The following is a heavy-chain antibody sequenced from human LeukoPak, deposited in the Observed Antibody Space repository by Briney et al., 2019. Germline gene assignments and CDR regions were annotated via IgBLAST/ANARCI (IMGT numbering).Heavy chain of an antibody. J-gene: IGHJ4*02. CDR2: IYHSGST. D-gene: IGHD2-2*01. CDR1: GYSISSAYY. CDR3: ARTTAPCSSTSCYPNFDY. V-gene: IGHV4-38-2*01. Sequence: SETLSLTCAVSGYSISSAYYWGWIRQPPGKGLEWIGSIYHSGSTYYNASLKSRVTLSVDTSKNQFSLKLSSVTAADTAVYYCARTTAPCSSTSCYPNFDYWGQGTLVTVSS.